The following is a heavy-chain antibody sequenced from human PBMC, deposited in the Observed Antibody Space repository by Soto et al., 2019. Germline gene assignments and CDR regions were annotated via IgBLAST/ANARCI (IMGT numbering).Heavy chain of an antibody. CDR3: ARGVGYALDI. Sequence: EVQLVESGEGLVQRGGSLRLSCAASGFTFSSYAMHWVRQAPGKGLEYVSAISSNGGSTYYADSVKGRFTISRDNSKNKLYLQMGSLRAEVMAVYYCARGVGYALDIWGQGTMVTVSS. J-gene: IGHJ3*02. CDR2: ISSNGGST. V-gene: IGHV3-64*02. CDR1: GFTFSSYA.